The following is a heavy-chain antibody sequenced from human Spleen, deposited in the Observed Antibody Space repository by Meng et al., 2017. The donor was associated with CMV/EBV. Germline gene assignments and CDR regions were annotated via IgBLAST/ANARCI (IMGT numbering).Heavy chain of an antibody. CDR2: ISYDGSDK. CDR3: ARDVMTTVTPFY. J-gene: IGHJ4*02. V-gene: IGHV3-30*04. D-gene: IGHD4-11*01. CDR1: GFTFSTYA. Sequence: GGSLRLSCAASGFTFSTYAMHWVRQAPGKGLEWVAVISYDGSDKYYADSVKGRFTISRDNSKNTLYLQMNSLRAEDTAVYYCARDVMTTVTPFYWGQGTLVTVSS.